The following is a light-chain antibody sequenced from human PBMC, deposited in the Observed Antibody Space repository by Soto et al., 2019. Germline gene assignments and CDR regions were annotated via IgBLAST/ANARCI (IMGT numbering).Light chain of an antibody. CDR1: SSDVGAYKY. J-gene: IGLJ3*02. V-gene: IGLV2-8*01. Sequence: QSVLTQPPSASGSPGQSVTISCTGTSSDVGAYKYVSWYQQHPGKAPKFMIYEVNKRPSGVPDRFSGSKSGNTASLTVSGLQAEDEADYYCTSFAGSNNFRVFGGGTKLTVL. CDR3: TSFAGSNNFRV. CDR2: EVN.